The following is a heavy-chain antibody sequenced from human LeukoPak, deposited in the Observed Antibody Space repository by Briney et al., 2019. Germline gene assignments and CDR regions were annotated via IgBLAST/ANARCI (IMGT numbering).Heavy chain of an antibody. V-gene: IGHV3-23*01. CDR2: DTSSTTNT. CDR1: EFSISHYA. D-gene: IGHD2-8*02. CDR3: SKAPLGACAGAVCYYLDV. Sequence: PGGSLRLSCTASEFSISHYAMSWVRQAPGKGLEWVSADTSSTTNTYYASSVRGRFTISRDNSMNTLYLQMNSLRADDTAVYYCSKAPLGACAGAVCYYLDVWGKGTTVIVSS. J-gene: IGHJ6*03.